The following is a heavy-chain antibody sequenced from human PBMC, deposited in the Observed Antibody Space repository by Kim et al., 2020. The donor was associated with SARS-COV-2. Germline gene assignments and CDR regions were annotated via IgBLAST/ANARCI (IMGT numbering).Heavy chain of an antibody. CDR2: IYPGDSDT. V-gene: IGHV5-51*01. J-gene: IGHJ5*02. CDR3: ARLWFGELPPYNWFDP. Sequence: GESLKISCKGSGYSFTSYWIGWVCQMPGKGLEWMGIIYPGDSDTRYSPSFQGQVTISADKSISTAYLQWSSLKASDTAMYYCARLWFGELPPYNWFDPWGQGTLVTVSS. CDR1: GYSFTSYW. D-gene: IGHD3-10*01.